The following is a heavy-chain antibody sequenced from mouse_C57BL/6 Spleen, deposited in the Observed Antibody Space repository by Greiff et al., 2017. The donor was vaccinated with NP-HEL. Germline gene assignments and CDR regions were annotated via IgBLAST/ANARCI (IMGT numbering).Heavy chain of an antibody. Sequence: EVQGVESGGGLVKPGGSLKLSCAASGFTFSDYGMHWVRQAPEKGLEWVAYISSGSSTIYYADTVKGRFTISRDNAKNNLFLQMTSLRSEDTAMYYCARPGVYYGNYRDWYFDVWGTGTTVTVSS. D-gene: IGHD2-1*01. CDR1: GFTFSDYG. V-gene: IGHV5-17*01. CDR2: ISSGSSTI. CDR3: ARPGVYYGNYRDWYFDV. J-gene: IGHJ1*03.